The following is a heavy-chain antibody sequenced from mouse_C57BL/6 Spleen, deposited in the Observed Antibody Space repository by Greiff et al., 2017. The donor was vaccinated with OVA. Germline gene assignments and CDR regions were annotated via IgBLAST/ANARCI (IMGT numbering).Heavy chain of an antibody. CDR3: ARERVYYDYDGTAMDY. Sequence: QVQLKESGAELARPGASVKLSCKASGYTFTSYGISWVKQRTGQGLEWIGEIYPRSGNTYYNEKFKGKATLTADKSSSTAYMELRSLTSEDSAVYFCARERVYYDYDGTAMDYWGQGTSVTVSS. J-gene: IGHJ4*01. CDR1: GYTFTSYG. CDR2: IYPRSGNT. V-gene: IGHV1-81*01. D-gene: IGHD2-4*01.